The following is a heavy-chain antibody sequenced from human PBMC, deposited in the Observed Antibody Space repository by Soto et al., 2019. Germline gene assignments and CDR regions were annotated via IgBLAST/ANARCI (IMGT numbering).Heavy chain of an antibody. CDR1: GGSISSSSYY. CDR2: VYYSGNN. J-gene: IGHJ3*02. V-gene: IGHV4-39*01. CDR3: ARHPRVVYPTGDKSFDI. Sequence: SETLSLTCTVSGGSISSSSYYWDWIRQPPGKGLEWIGNVYYSGNNHYNPSLNSRVTMSIDTSKNQFSLRLSSVTAADTAVYYCARHPRVVYPTGDKSFDIWGQGTMVTVSS. D-gene: IGHD3-10*01.